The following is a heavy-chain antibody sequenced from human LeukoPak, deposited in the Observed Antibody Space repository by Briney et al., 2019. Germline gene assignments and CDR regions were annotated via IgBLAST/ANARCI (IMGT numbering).Heavy chain of an antibody. CDR3: ARTSGYDSHYYYYYYMDV. CDR2: IYTSGST. J-gene: IGHJ6*03. CDR1: GCPISSYY. V-gene: IGHV4-4*07. D-gene: IGHD5-12*01. Sequence: PSETLSLTCTVSGCPISSYYWSWIRQPAGKGLEWIGRIYTSGSTNYNPSLKSRVTMSVDTSKNQFSLKLSSVTAADTAVYYCARTSGYDSHYYYYYYMDVWGKGTTVTVSS.